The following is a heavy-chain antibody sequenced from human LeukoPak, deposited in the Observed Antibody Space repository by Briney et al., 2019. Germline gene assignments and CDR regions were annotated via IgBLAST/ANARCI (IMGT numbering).Heavy chain of an antibody. V-gene: IGHV3-30*02. CDR1: GFTSSSYG. CDR2: IRYDGSNK. J-gene: IGHJ4*02. CDR3: AKEYCSGGSCLNY. D-gene: IGHD2-15*01. Sequence: QPGGSLRLSCAASGFTSSSYGMHWVRQAPGKGLEWVAFIRYDGSNKYYADSVKGRFTISRDNSKNTLYLQMNSLRAEDTAVYYCAKEYCSGGSCLNYWGQGTLVTVSS.